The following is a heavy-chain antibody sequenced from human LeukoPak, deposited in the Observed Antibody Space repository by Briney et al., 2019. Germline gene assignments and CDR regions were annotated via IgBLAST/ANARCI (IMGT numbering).Heavy chain of an antibody. CDR3: ARVRRGQWLVARYFDL. Sequence: PGGSLRLSCAASGFTFSSYSMNWVRQAPGKGLEWVSSISSSSSSYIYYADSVKGRFTISRDNAKNSLYLQMNSLRAEDTAVYYCARVRRGQWLVARYFDLWGRGTLVTVSS. J-gene: IGHJ2*01. D-gene: IGHD6-19*01. CDR1: GFTFSSYS. CDR2: ISSSSSSYI. V-gene: IGHV3-21*01.